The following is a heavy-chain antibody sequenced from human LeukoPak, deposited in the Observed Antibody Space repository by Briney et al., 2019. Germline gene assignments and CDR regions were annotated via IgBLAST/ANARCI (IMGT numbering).Heavy chain of an antibody. CDR1: GGSISSGGYS. CDR2: IYHSGST. Sequence: SETLSLTCAVSGGSISSGGYSWSWIRQPPGKGLEWIGYIYHSGSTYYNPSLKSRVTISVDRSKNQFSLKLSSVTAADTAVYYCARASYGRYCSSTSCYHFAYWGQGTLVTVSS. V-gene: IGHV4-30-2*01. CDR3: ARASYGRYCSSTSCYHFAY. J-gene: IGHJ4*02. D-gene: IGHD2-2*01.